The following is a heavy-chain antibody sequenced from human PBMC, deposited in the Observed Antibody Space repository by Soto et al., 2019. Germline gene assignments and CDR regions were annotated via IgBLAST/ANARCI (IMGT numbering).Heavy chain of an antibody. CDR1: GGSISSSSYY. J-gene: IGHJ4*02. Sequence: QLQLQESGPGLVKPSETLSLTCTVSGGSISSSSYYWGWIRQPPGKGLEWIGSIYYSGSTYYNPSLKSRVTISVDTSKNQFSLKLSSVTAADTAVYYCARVYSGYDTQTPGFRYLPDYWGQGTLVTVSS. V-gene: IGHV4-39*01. CDR3: ARVYSGYDTQTPGFRYLPDY. D-gene: IGHD5-12*01. CDR2: IYYSGST.